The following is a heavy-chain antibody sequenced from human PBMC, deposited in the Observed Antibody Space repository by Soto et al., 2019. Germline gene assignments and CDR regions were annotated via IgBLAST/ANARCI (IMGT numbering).Heavy chain of an antibody. J-gene: IGHJ4*02. CDR2: IIPIFGTA. CDR1: GGTFSSYA. Sequence: SVKVSCKASGGTFSSYAISWVRQAPGQGLEWMGGIIPIFGTANYAQKFQGRVTITADKSTSTAYMELSSLRSEDTAVYYCARDVGYYYDSSGYFKVWGQGTLVTAPQ. V-gene: IGHV1-69*06. D-gene: IGHD3-22*01. CDR3: ARDVGYYYDSSGYFKV.